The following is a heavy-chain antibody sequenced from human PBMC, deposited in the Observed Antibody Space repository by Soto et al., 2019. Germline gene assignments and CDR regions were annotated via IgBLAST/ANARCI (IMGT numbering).Heavy chain of an antibody. V-gene: IGHV1-18*01. CDR1: GSTFTSYG. D-gene: IGHD6-19*01. Sequence: ASVTVSCLASGSTFTSYGISWVRQAPGQGLEWMGWISAYNGNTNYAQKLQGTVTMTTDTSTSTAYMELRSLRSDDTAVYYCARDYSSGWWVRYYYGMDVWGQGTTVTVS. CDR2: ISAYNGNT. J-gene: IGHJ6*02. CDR3: ARDYSSGWWVRYYYGMDV.